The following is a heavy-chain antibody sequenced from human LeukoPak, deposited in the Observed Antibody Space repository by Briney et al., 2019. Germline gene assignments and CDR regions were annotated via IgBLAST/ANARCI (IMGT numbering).Heavy chain of an antibody. V-gene: IGHV3-30*03. CDR3: CAGSYVSLDY. CDR1: GFTFSSYG. Sequence: GGSLRLSCAASGFTFSSYGMHWVRQAPGKGLEWVAVISYDGSNKYYADSVKGRFTISRDNSKNTLYLQMNSLRAEDTAVYYCCAGSYVSLDYWGQGTLVTVSS. CDR2: ISYDGSNK. J-gene: IGHJ4*02. D-gene: IGHD3-10*01.